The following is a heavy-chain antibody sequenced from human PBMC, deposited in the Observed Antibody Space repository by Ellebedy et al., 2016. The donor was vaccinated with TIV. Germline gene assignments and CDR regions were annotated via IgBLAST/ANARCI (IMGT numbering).Heavy chain of an antibody. V-gene: IGHV3-23*01. J-gene: IGHJ4*02. CDR2: ISGSGGST. CDR1: GFTFSSYA. CDR3: AKDRYYASGSYSDY. D-gene: IGHD3-10*01. Sequence: GESLKISCAASGFTFSSYAMSWVRQAPGKGLEWVSAISGSGGSTYNADSVKGRFTISRANSKNTLYLQMNSLRVEDTAVYYCAKDRYYASGSYSDYWGQGTLVTVSS.